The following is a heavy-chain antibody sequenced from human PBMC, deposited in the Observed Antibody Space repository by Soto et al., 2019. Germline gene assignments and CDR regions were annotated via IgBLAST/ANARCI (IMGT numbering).Heavy chain of an antibody. Sequence: GGSLRLSCAASGFTFSSYSMNWVRQAPGKGLEWVSSISSSSSYIYYADSVKGRFTISRDNAKNSLYLQMNSLRAEDTAVYYCAREDYDFWSGYPPSYYYGMDVWGQGTTVTVSS. D-gene: IGHD3-3*01. CDR2: ISSSSSYI. J-gene: IGHJ6*02. V-gene: IGHV3-21*01. CDR3: AREDYDFWSGYPPSYYYGMDV. CDR1: GFTFSSYS.